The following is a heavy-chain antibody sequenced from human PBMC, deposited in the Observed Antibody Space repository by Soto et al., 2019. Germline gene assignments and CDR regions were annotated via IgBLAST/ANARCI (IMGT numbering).Heavy chain of an antibody. CDR1: GGSISSYY. V-gene: IGHV4-59*01. CDR3: ARAYYGSEKNNWFDP. J-gene: IGHJ5*02. D-gene: IGHD3-10*01. CDR2: IYYSGST. Sequence: PSETLSLTCTVSGGSISSYYWSWIRQPPGKGLEWIGYIYYSGSTNYNPSLKSRVTISVDTSKNQFSLKLSSVTAADTAVYYCARAYYGSEKNNWFDPWGQGTLVTV.